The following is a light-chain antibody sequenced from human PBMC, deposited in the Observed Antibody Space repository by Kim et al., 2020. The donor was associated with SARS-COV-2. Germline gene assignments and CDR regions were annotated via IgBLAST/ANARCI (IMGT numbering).Light chain of an antibody. J-gene: IGKJ2*01. V-gene: IGKV3-20*01. CDR3: QQHATSPYT. CDR1: QIVSTS. CDR2: AAS. Sequence: EIVLTQSPGTLSLSPGESATLSCRASQIVSTSLIWYQQKPGQAPRLLIYAASSRATGVPDRFIGSGSGTDFTLTITRLVPEDFAVYYCQQHATSPYTFGQGTKLEI.